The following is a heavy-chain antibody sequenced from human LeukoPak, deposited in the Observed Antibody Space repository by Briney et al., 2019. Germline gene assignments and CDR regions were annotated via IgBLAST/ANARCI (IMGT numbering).Heavy chain of an antibody. D-gene: IGHD2-2*01. J-gene: IGHJ4*02. CDR1: GFSLGNNY. CDR2: IYSRGAT. Sequence: GGSLRLAWLASGFSLGNNYMSWVRPPAGRGMEWVAVIYSRGATYYADSVNGRFTISRDSSKNTLYLQMNSLGAEDTAVYYGATAPSSIFDYWGQGTLVTVSS. V-gene: IGHV3-53*01. CDR3: ATAPSSIFDY.